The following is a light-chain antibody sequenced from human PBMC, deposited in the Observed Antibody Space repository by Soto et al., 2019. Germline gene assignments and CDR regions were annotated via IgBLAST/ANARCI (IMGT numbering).Light chain of an antibody. V-gene: IGLV1-51*01. CDR1: TSNIGNRY. CDR2: DNY. J-gene: IGLJ2*01. CDR3: CSYAGSYTLVI. Sequence: QSVLTQPPSVSAAPGQKVTISCSGSTSNIGNRYVSWYQQLPGSAPKLLIYDNYKRPSGIPDRFSGSRSGNTASLTISGLQAEDEADYHCCSYAGSYTLVIFGGGTKLTVL.